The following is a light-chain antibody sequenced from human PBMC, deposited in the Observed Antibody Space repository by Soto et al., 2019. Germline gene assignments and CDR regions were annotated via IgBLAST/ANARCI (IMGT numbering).Light chain of an antibody. CDR2: DAS. Sequence: EILLTQSPATLSLSPGERATLSCRASQSVSTYLAWYQQKPGQAPRLLIYDASNRATGIPARFSGSGSGTDLTPTISSLEPEDFSVYYCQQRRYWPRTFGQGTKVEIK. J-gene: IGKJ1*01. V-gene: IGKV3-11*01. CDR1: QSVSTY. CDR3: QQRRYWPRT.